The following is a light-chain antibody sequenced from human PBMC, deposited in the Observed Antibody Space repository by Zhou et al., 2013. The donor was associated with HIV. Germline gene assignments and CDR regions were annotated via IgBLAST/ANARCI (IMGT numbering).Light chain of an antibody. CDR2: GAS. CDR3: QQYGSSPR. V-gene: IGKV3-20*01. Sequence: EIVLTQSPGTLSLSPGERATLSCRASQSVSSSYLAWYQQKPGQAPRLLIYGASSRATGIPDRFSGSGSGTDFTLTISRLEPEDFAVYYCQQYGSSPRFGQGPRWKSN. CDR1: QSVSSSY. J-gene: IGKJ1*01.